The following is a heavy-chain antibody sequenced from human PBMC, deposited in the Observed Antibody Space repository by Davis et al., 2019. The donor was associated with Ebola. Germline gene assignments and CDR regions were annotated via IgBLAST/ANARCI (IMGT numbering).Heavy chain of an antibody. CDR2: ISSGGGAP. CDR1: GFTFNNFD. V-gene: IGHV3-23*01. D-gene: IGHD1-26*01. CDR3: AKQRGVGAIDYDY. J-gene: IGHJ4*02. Sequence: GGSLRLSCAASGFTFNNFDMHWVRQAPGKGLEWVSDISSGGGAPYYADSVKGRFTTFRDNPKNTLYLQMNSLRADDTAVYYCAKQRGVGAIDYDYWGRGTVVTVSS.